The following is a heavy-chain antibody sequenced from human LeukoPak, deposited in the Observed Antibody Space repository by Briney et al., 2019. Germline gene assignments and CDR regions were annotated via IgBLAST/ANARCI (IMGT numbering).Heavy chain of an antibody. CDR1: GFTFSSYA. V-gene: IGHV3-30*04. Sequence: GGSLRLSCAASGFTFSSYAMHWVRQAPGKGLEGGAVISYDGSNKYYADSVKGRFTISRDNSKNTLYLQMNSLRAEDTAVYYCARTSAAGPYYYYYGMDVWGQGTTVTVSS. D-gene: IGHD6-13*01. CDR2: ISYDGSNK. CDR3: ARTSAAGPYYYYYGMDV. J-gene: IGHJ6*02.